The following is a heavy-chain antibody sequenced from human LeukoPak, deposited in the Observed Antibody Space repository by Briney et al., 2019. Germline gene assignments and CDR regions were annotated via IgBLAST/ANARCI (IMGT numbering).Heavy chain of an antibody. CDR1: GGTFSSYA. J-gene: IGHJ3*02. D-gene: IGHD6-13*01. Sequence: SVKASCKASGGTFSSYAISWVRQAPGQGLEWMGGIIPIFGTANYAQKFQGRVTITADESTSTAYMELSSLRSEDTAVYYCAREILSYSSSWYVPDAFDIWGQGTMVTVSS. CDR2: IIPIFGTA. V-gene: IGHV1-69*01. CDR3: AREILSYSSSWYVPDAFDI.